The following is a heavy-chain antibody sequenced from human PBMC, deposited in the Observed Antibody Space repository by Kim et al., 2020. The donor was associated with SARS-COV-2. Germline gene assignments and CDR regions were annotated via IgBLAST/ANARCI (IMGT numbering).Heavy chain of an antibody. V-gene: IGHV3-15*01. CDR3: TPGGGYDYYYYYGMDV. Sequence: PVQGRFNISRDDSNSTLYLQMNSLKTEDTAVYYCTPGGGYDYYYYYGMDVWGQGTTVTVSS. J-gene: IGHJ6*02. D-gene: IGHD5-12*01.